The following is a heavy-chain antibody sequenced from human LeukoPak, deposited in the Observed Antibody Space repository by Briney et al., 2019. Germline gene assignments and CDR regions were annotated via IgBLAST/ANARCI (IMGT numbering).Heavy chain of an antibody. CDR2: INPNSGGT. D-gene: IGHD3-22*01. J-gene: IGHJ4*02. CDR1: GYTFTGYY. Sequence: GASVKVSCKASGYTFTGYYMHWVRQAPGQGLEWMGWINPNSGGTNYAQKFQGGVTMTRDTSISTAYMELSRLRSDDTAVYYCARVKSSGSSGYSDFFDYWGQGTLVTVSS. V-gene: IGHV1-2*02. CDR3: ARVKSSGSSGYSDFFDY.